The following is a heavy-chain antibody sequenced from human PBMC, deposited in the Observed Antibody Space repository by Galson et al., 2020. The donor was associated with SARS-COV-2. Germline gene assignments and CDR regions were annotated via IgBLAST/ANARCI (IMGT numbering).Heavy chain of an antibody. J-gene: IGHJ4*02. V-gene: IGHV3-30*18. CDR3: AKPVGAPPMDY. D-gene: IGHD1-26*01. Sequence: GGSLRLSCAACVFTFISYVMHWVRQAPGKGLEWVAVISYDGSNKYYADSVKGRFTISRDNSKNTLYLQMNSLRAEDTAVYYCAKPVGAPPMDYWGQGTLVTVSS. CDR2: ISYDGSNK. CDR1: VFTFISYV.